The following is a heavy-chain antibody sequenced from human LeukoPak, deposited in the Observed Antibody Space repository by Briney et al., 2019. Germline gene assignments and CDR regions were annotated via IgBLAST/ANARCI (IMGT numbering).Heavy chain of an antibody. Sequence: AASVKVSCKASGYTFTSYGITWVRQAPGQGLEWVGSISTKNGYTKLAQKFQGRVAMTKDTSANTIYMDLKSLTFDDTAVYYCAREKLWFGEFPFDNWGQGTLVSVSS. D-gene: IGHD3-10*01. CDR2: ISTKNGYT. V-gene: IGHV1-18*01. CDR3: AREKLWFGEFPFDN. CDR1: GYTFTSYG. J-gene: IGHJ4*02.